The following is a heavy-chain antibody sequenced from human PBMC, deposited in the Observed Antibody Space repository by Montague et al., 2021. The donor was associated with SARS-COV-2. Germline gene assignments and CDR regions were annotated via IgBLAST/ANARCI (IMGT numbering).Heavy chain of an antibody. J-gene: IGHJ4*02. CDR2: TYYRSKWFH. Sequence: CAISGDSVSSNSAAWNWIRQSPSSGLGWLGRTYYRSKWFHDYAISVKSRIIINPDTSKNQFSLQLNSVTPEDTAVYYCANFAVSGTTADYWGQGILVTVSS. D-gene: IGHD6-19*01. CDR1: GDSVSSNSAA. CDR3: ANFAVSGTTADY. V-gene: IGHV6-1*01.